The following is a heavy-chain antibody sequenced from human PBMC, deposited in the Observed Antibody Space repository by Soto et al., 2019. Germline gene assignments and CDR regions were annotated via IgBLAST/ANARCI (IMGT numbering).Heavy chain of an antibody. CDR2: IVPMFGTS. Sequence: QERLVQSGAEVRKPGSSVKVSCKVTGGTSTRYAINWVRQAPGQGLEWMGGIVPMFGTSKYAQKFQGRVTIPADKSTNIAYMELRSLSSEDTAVYYCNRGSEYDFWSGYLWGQGTLVSVSS. D-gene: IGHD3-3*01. J-gene: IGHJ4*02. V-gene: IGHV1-69*06. CDR3: NRGSEYDFWSGYL. CDR1: GGTSTRYA.